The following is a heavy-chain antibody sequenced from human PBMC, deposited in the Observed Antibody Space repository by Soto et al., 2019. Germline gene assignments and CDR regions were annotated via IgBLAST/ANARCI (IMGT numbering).Heavy chain of an antibody. Sequence: QVQLVQSGTVVQRRGSSVKVSCQASGGTFSSHGMAWVRQAPGQGLGWMGGIIPTFGTPTYAPKFQGRVTLTADKSTNTAYMELSSLRSEDTGVYYCASERSAQYFDFWGQGSLITVSS. J-gene: IGHJ4*02. CDR2: IIPTFGTP. V-gene: IGHV1-69*06. D-gene: IGHD1-26*01. CDR3: ASERSAQYFDF. CDR1: GGTFSSHG.